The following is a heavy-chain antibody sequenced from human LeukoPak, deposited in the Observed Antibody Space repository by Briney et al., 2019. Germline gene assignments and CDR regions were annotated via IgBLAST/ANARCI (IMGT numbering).Heavy chain of an antibody. Sequence: GGSLRLSCAASGFTFSSYEMNWVRQAPGKGLEWVSYISSSGSTIYYADSVKGRFTVSRDNAKNSLYLQMNSLRAEDTAVYYCARTYIVVVTANAFDIWGQGTMVTVSS. J-gene: IGHJ3*02. CDR3: ARTYIVVVTANAFDI. D-gene: IGHD2-21*02. V-gene: IGHV3-48*03. CDR2: ISSSGSTI. CDR1: GFTFSSYE.